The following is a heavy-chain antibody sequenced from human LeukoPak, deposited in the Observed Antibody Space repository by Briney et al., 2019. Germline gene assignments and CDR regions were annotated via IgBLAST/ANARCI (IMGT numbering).Heavy chain of an antibody. CDR3: AKGVVLRYFDWLPDFDY. CDR1: GFTFSSYA. D-gene: IGHD3-9*01. CDR2: ISGSGGST. V-gene: IGHV3-23*01. J-gene: IGHJ4*02. Sequence: GGSLRLSCAASGFTFSSYAMSWVRQAPGKGLEWVSAISGSGGSTYYADSVKGRFTISRDNSKNTLYLQMNSLRAEDTAVYYCAKGVVLRYFDWLPDFDYWGQGTLVTVSS.